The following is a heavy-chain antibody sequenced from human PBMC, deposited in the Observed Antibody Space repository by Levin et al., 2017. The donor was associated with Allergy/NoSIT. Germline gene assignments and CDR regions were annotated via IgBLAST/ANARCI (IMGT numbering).Heavy chain of an antibody. CDR2: IRSETYGGTT. V-gene: IGHV3-49*03. D-gene: IGHD4-11*01. CDR1: GFTFRDYG. Sequence: AGGSLRLSCTTSGFTFRDYGITWFRQAPGKGLEWVIFIRSETYGGTTEYAASVKGRFTMSRDDSQSIAYLQMNSLQAEDTAIYYCGRGQTVPGAKYYFDSWGQGTLVTVSS. CDR3: GRGQTVPGAKYYFDS. J-gene: IGHJ4*02.